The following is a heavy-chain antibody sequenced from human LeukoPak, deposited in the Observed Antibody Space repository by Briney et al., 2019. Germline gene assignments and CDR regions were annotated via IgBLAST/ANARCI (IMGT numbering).Heavy chain of an antibody. CDR3: ARDSSGWLGYYYYYMDV. CDR1: GYTFTSYY. CDR2: ISAYNGNT. V-gene: IGHV1-18*04. J-gene: IGHJ6*03. D-gene: IGHD6-19*01. Sequence: ASVKVSCKASGYTFTSYYMHWVRQAPGQGLEWMGWISAYNGNTNYAQKLQGRVTMTTDTSTSTAYMELRSLRSDDTAVYYCARDSSGWLGYYYYYMDVWGKGTTVTVSS.